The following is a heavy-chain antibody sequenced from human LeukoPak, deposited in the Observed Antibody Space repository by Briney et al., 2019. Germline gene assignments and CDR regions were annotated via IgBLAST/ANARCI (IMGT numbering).Heavy chain of an antibody. V-gene: IGHV3-30*18. J-gene: IGHJ6*02. CDR1: GFTFSSYG. CDR2: ISYDGSNK. CDR3: AKEGHSNLVLFARSYYYYGMDV. D-gene: IGHD4-11*01. Sequence: PGGSLRLSCAASGFTFSSYGMHWVRQAPGKGLEWVAVISYDGSNKYYADSVKGRFTISRDNSKNTLYLQMNSLRAEDTAVYYCAKEGHSNLVLFARSYYYYGMDVWGQGTTVTVSS.